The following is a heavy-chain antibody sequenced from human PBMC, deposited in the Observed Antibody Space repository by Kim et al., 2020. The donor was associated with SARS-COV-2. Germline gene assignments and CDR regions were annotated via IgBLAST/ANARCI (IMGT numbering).Heavy chain of an antibody. CDR1: GGSISSYY. J-gene: IGHJ6*03. D-gene: IGHD3-10*01. CDR3: ARVSPGYYGYYMDV. CDR2: IYYSGST. V-gene: IGHV4-59*01. Sequence: SETLSLTCTVSGGSISSYYWSWIRQPPGKGLEWIGYIYYSGSTNYNPSLKSRVTISVDTSKNQFSLKLSSVTAADTAVYYCARVSPGYYGYYMDVWGKGTTVTVSS.